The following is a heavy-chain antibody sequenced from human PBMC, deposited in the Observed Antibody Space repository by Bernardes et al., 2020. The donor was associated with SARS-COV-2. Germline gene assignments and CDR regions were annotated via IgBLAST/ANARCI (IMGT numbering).Heavy chain of an antibody. CDR1: GYSFTSYW. J-gene: IGHJ4*02. Sequence: GEALNLSCKGSGYSFTSYWIGWVRQMPGKGLEWMGIIYPGDSDTRYSPSFQGQVTISADKSISTAYLQWSSLKASDTAMYYCARVGTAMATDFDYWGQGTLVTVSS. D-gene: IGHD5-18*01. V-gene: IGHV5-51*01. CDR2: IYPGDSDT. CDR3: ARVGTAMATDFDY.